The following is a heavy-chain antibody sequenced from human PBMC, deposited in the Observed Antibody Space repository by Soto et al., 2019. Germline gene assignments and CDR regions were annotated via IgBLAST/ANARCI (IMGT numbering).Heavy chain of an antibody. D-gene: IGHD5-12*01. CDR2: IYYSGST. J-gene: IGHJ4*02. V-gene: IGHV4-31*03. Sequence: SETLSLTCTVSGGSISSGGYYWSWIRQHPGKGLEWIGYIYYSGSTYYNPSLKSRVTISVDTSKNQFSLKLSSVTAADTAVYYCAREKDIVGPFDYWGQGTLVTVSS. CDR3: AREKDIVGPFDY. CDR1: GGSISSGGYY.